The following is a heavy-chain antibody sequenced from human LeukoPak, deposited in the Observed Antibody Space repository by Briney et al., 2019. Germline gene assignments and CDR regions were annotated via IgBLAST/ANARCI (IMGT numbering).Heavy chain of an antibody. J-gene: IGHJ4*02. CDR1: GFTFSSYW. V-gene: IGHV3-74*01. CDR3: AREAKFWSGYYCY. CDR2: INSDGSST. D-gene: IGHD3-3*01. Sequence: GGSLRLSCAASGFTFSSYWMHWVRQAPGKGLVWVSRINSDGSSTSYADSVKGRFTISRDNAKNTLYLQMNSLRAEDTAVYYCAREAKFWSGYYCYWGQGTLVTVSS.